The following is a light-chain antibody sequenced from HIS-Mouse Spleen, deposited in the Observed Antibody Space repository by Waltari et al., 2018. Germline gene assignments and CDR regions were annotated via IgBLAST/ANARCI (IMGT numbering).Light chain of an antibody. Sequence: DIQMTQSPSTLSASVGDRVTITCRARQSISSWLAWYQQKPGKAPKLLIYKASSLESGVPSRFSGSGSGTEFTLTISSLQPDDFATYYCQQYNSYSLFGPGTKVDIK. CDR1: QSISSW. CDR2: KAS. CDR3: QQYNSYSL. J-gene: IGKJ3*01. V-gene: IGKV1-5*03.